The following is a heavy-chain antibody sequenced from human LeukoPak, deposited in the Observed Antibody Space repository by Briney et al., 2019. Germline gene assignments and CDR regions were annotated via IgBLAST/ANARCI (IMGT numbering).Heavy chain of an antibody. Sequence: GGSLRLSCGASGFTFSSYAMSWIRQAPGKGLEWVSAISGNSGSTYYADSVKGRFTTSRDNSKNTLYLQMNSLRAEDTAVYYCAKAVTPGGGPRDYWGQGTLVTVSS. CDR1: GFTFSSYA. V-gene: IGHV3-23*01. J-gene: IGHJ4*02. CDR2: ISGNSGST. CDR3: AKAVTPGGGPRDY. D-gene: IGHD2-15*01.